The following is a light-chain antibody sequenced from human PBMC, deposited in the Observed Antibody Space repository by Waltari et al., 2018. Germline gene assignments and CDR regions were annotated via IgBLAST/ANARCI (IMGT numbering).Light chain of an antibody. Sequence: DIQLTQSPSFLSASAGDRVTITCRASQGISNFLAWYQKKPGKAPKLLIYNAFTLQSGVPSSFSVTGSATEFTLTISSLQPEDFASYYCQVVNNYPLSFGGGTKVEI. CDR1: QGISNF. CDR2: NAF. V-gene: IGKV1-9*01. J-gene: IGKJ4*01. CDR3: QVVNNYPLS.